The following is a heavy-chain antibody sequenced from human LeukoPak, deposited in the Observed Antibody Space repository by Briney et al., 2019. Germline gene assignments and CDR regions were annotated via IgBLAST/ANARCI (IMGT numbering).Heavy chain of an antibody. D-gene: IGHD3-10*01. CDR1: GYRFATYW. V-gene: IGHV5-51*01. Sequence: EESLKISCKGSGYRFATYWIGWVRQVPGKGLEWMGIIYPGNSDTRYSPSFQGQVTISADKSISTAYLQWSSLKASDTAMYYCARGSSASGGGAFDIWGQGTMVTVSS. J-gene: IGHJ3*02. CDR3: ARGSSASGGGAFDI. CDR2: IYPGNSDT.